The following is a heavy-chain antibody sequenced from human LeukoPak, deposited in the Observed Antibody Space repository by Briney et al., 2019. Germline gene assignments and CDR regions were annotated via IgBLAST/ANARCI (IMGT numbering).Heavy chain of an antibody. Sequence: SETLSLTCTVSGGSISSTSYYWSWIRQSPGKGLEWIGEIHHSGSTKYNPSLKSRVTISVDTSKNQFSLKLSSVTAADTAVYYCASRKLGNDYWGQGTLVTVSS. CDR1: GGSISSTSYY. CDR3: ASRKLGNDY. J-gene: IGHJ4*02. CDR2: IHHSGST. V-gene: IGHV4-39*07. D-gene: IGHD7-27*01.